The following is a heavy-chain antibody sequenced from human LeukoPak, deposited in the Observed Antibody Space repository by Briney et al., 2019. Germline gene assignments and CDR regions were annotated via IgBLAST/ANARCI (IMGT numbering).Heavy chain of an antibody. J-gene: IGHJ3*02. Sequence: GRSLRLSCAASGFTFSNYAIHWVRQAPGKGLEWVAVISYDGSNKYYADSVKGRFTISRDNSKNALYLQMNSLRAEDTAVYYCAKGFYDNSASGAFDIWGQGTMVTVSS. V-gene: IGHV3-30-3*01. CDR3: AKGFYDNSASGAFDI. CDR2: ISYDGSNK. CDR1: GFTFSNYA. D-gene: IGHD3-22*01.